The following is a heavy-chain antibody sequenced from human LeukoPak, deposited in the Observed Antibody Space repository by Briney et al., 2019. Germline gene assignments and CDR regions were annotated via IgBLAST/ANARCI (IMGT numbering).Heavy chain of an antibody. V-gene: IGHV4-39*01. CDR3: ARHPYSSSSWYFQH. J-gene: IGHJ1*01. D-gene: IGHD6-6*01. CDR1: GGSISSSSYY. CDR2: IYYSGST. Sequence: SETLSLTCTVSGGSISSSSYYWGWIRQPPGKGLEWIGSIYYSGSTYYNPSLKSRVTISVDTSKNQFSLKLSSVTAADTAVYYCARHPYSSSSWYFQHWGRGTLVTVSS.